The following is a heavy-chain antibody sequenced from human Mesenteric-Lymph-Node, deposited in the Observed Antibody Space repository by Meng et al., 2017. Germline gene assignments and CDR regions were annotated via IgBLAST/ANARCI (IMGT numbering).Heavy chain of an antibody. V-gene: IGHV1-18*01. CDR3: TRASYSGTWLGTFDF. CDR2: TSGYNDKT. J-gene: IGHJ3*01. CDR1: GYTFTSYG. D-gene: IGHD6-13*01. Sequence: ASVKVSCKASGYTFTSYGISWVRQAPGQGLEWMGWTSGYNDKTNYAQKLQDRITINTDASTSTAYMELRSLRSDDTAVYYCTRASYSGTWLGTFDFWGQGTTVTVSS.